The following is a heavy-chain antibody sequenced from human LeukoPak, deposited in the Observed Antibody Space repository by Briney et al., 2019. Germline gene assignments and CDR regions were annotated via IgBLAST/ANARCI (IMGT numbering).Heavy chain of an antibody. D-gene: IGHD3-22*01. CDR1: GGSISSYY. J-gene: IGHJ4*02. CDR3: ARDRGYYDSSGYYSD. V-gene: IGHV4-59*01. Sequence: SETLSLTCTVSGGSISSYYWSWIRQPPGKGLEWIGYIYYSGSTNYNPSLKSRVTISVDTSKNQFSLKLSSVTAADTAVYYCARDRGYYDSSGYYSDWGQGTLVTVSS. CDR2: IYYSGST.